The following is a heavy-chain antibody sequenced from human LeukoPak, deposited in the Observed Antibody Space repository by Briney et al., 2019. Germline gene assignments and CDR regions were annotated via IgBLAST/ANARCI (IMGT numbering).Heavy chain of an antibody. D-gene: IGHD3-22*01. V-gene: IGHV1-8*03. Sequence: ASVKVSCKASGYTFTSYDINWVRQATGQGLEWMGWVNPNSGNTGYAQKFQGRVTITRNTSISTAYMELSSLRSEDTAVYYCARDRNYDSSGYYYFLGYFDLWGRGTLVTVSS. CDR3: ARDRNYDSSGYYYFLGYFDL. J-gene: IGHJ2*01. CDR1: GYTFTSYD. CDR2: VNPNSGNT.